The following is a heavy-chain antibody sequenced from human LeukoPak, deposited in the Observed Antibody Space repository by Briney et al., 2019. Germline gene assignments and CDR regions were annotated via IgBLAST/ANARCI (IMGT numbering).Heavy chain of an antibody. CDR1: GFTLSSYA. Sequence: PGGSLRLSCAASGFTLSSYAMSWVRQAPGKGLEWVSAISGSGGSTYYAESVKGRFTISRDNSKNTLYLQMNSLRTEDTAVSYCAKRIAAGDPNFDPWGQGTLVTVSS. V-gene: IGHV3-23*01. CDR2: ISGSGGST. J-gene: IGHJ5*02. CDR3: AKRIAAGDPNFDP. D-gene: IGHD6-13*01.